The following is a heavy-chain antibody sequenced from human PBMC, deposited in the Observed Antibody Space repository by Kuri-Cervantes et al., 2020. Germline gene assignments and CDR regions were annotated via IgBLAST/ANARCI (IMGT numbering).Heavy chain of an antibody. CDR2: IIPIFGTA. V-gene: IGHV1-69*13. Sequence: SVKVSCKASGYTFTGYYMHWVRQAPGQGLEWMGGIIPIFGTANYAQKFQGRVTITADESTSTAYMELSSLRSEDTAVYYCARSRVTGDYFDYWGQGTLVTVSS. J-gene: IGHJ4*02. CDR1: GYTFTGYY. D-gene: IGHD2-21*02. CDR3: ARSRVTGDYFDY.